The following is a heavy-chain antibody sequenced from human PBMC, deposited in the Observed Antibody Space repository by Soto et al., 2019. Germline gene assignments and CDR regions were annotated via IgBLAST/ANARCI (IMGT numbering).Heavy chain of an antibody. CDR1: GFTFSSSG. Sequence: QVQLVESGGGVVQPGRSLRLSCTASGFTFSSSGIHWVRQSPGKGLEWVAVISYDGSDIHYADSVKGRFTISRDNSWNTVYLQMDSLRVEDTAAYYCAKDRSRSWALDYWGQGTLVTVSS. D-gene: IGHD6-13*01. CDR3: AKDRSRSWALDY. CDR2: ISYDGSDI. V-gene: IGHV3-30*18. J-gene: IGHJ4*02.